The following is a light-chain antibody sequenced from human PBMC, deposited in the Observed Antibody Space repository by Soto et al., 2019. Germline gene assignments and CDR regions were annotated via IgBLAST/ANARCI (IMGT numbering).Light chain of an antibody. V-gene: IGLV1-47*01. Sequence: QSALTQPPSVSGTPGQWITISCSGSSSDIGTNYVYWYQQLPGAAPKLLIYRNNQRPSGVPDRFSGSKSGTSASLASSGRRSEDEAEYHCAGWDDSLSGFYVFGTGTKVTVL. J-gene: IGLJ1*01. CDR2: RNN. CDR3: AGWDDSLSGFYV. CDR1: SSDIGTNY.